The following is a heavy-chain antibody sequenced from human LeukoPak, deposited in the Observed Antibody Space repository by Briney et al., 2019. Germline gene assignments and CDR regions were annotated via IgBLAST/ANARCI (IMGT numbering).Heavy chain of an antibody. J-gene: IGHJ3*02. CDR3: AREGFYCSGGSCSYDAFDI. Sequence: GGSLRLSCAASGFTFSSYGMHWVRQAPGKGLEWVAFIRYDGSNKYYADSVKGRFTISRDNSKNTLYLQMNSLRAEDTAVYYCAREGFYCSGGSCSYDAFDIWGQGTMVTVSS. D-gene: IGHD2-15*01. CDR2: IRYDGSNK. CDR1: GFTFSSYG. V-gene: IGHV3-30*02.